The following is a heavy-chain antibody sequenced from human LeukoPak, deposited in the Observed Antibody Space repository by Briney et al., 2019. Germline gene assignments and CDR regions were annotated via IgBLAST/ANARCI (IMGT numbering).Heavy chain of an antibody. V-gene: IGHV3-23*01. D-gene: IGHD3-10*01. CDR2: IDDSGFGT. CDR3: AKGFMGRPYYFDY. CDR1: GFTFSSYV. J-gene: IGHJ4*02. Sequence: GGSLRLSCEASGFTFSSYVMTWVRQTPGKGLEWVSGIDDSGFGTYYADSAKGRFSIIRDNSKNTLYLRMNSLRVEDTAVYYCAKGFMGRPYYFDYWGQGTLVTVSS.